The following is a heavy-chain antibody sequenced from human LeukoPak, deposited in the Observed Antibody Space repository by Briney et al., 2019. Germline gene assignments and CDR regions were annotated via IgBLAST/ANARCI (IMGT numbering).Heavy chain of an antibody. CDR2: ISGSGGST. D-gene: IGHD2-2*01. Sequence: PGGSLRLSCAASGFTFSSYAMSWVRQAPGKGLEWVSAISGSGGSTSYADSVKGRFTISRDNSKNTLYLQMNSLRTEDTAVYYCAKNGQLLSAYYFDYWGQGTLVTVSS. CDR1: GFTFSSYA. J-gene: IGHJ4*02. CDR3: AKNGQLLSAYYFDY. V-gene: IGHV3-23*01.